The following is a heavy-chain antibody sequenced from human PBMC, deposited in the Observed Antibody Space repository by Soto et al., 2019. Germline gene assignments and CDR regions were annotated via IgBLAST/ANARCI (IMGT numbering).Heavy chain of an antibody. CDR2: ISAYNGNT. Sequence: ASVKVSCKASGYTFTSYGISWVRQAPGQGLEWMGWISAYNGNTNYAQKLQGRVTMTTDTSTSTAYMELRSLRSDDTAVYYCARDWSIVVVVAATLKFDYCGQGTLVTVSS. J-gene: IGHJ4*02. CDR3: ARDWSIVVVVAATLKFDY. CDR1: GYTFTSYG. D-gene: IGHD2-15*01. V-gene: IGHV1-18*01.